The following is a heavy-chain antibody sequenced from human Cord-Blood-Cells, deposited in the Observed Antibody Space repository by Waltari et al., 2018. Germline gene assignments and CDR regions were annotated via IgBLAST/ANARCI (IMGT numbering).Heavy chain of an antibody. CDR2: ISGSGGST. D-gene: IGHD4-4*01. Sequence: EVQLLESGGGLVQPGGSLRLSCAASGFTFSSYAMSWVRQAPGKGLEWVSAISGSGGSTYYADSVKGRFTISRDNSKNTLYLQMNSLRAEDTAVYYCANALRLPDYSNYWGQGTLVTVSS. CDR1: GFTFSSYA. V-gene: IGHV3-23*01. J-gene: IGHJ4*02. CDR3: ANALRLPDYSNY.